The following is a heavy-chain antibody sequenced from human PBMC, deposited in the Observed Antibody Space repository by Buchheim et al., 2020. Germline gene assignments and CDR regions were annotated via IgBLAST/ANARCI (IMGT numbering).Heavy chain of an antibody. Sequence: QVQLQESGPGLVKPSQTLSLTCAVSGDSITSGNKYWSWIRQPPRKGLEWIGYIYSSGTTYYNPSLKSRVSISIDMSKKQFSLNLKSVTAADTAVYYCARTMSIWGPGMDVWGQGTT. CDR2: IYSSGTT. D-gene: IGHD3-16*01. V-gene: IGHV4-30-4*01. CDR1: GDSITSGNKY. J-gene: IGHJ6*02. CDR3: ARTMSIWGPGMDV.